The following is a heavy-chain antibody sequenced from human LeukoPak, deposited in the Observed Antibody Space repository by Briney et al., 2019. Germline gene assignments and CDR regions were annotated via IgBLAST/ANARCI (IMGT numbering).Heavy chain of an antibody. V-gene: IGHV3-30-3*01. CDR3: AREGKENGDYRTFDY. CDR2: ISYDGSNK. D-gene: IGHD4-17*01. CDR1: GFTFSSYA. Sequence: GRSLRLSCAASGFTFSSYAMHWVRQAPGKGLEWVAVISYDGSNKYYADSVKGRFTISRDNSKNTLYLQMNSLRAEDTAVYYCAREGKENGDYRTFDYWGQGTLVTVSS. J-gene: IGHJ4*02.